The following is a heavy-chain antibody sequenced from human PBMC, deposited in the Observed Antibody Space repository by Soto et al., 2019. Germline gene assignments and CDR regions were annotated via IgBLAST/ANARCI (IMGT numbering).Heavy chain of an antibody. CDR3: ARTSPFTFFDY. CDR1: GGSISSYY. CDR2: IYYSGST. V-gene: IGHV4-59*01. J-gene: IGHJ4*02. Sequence: SETLSLTCTVSGGSISSYYWSWIRQPPGKGLEWIGYIYYSGSTNYNPSLKSRVTISADTSKNQFSLKLSSVTAADTAVYYCARTSPFTFFDYWGQGTLVTV.